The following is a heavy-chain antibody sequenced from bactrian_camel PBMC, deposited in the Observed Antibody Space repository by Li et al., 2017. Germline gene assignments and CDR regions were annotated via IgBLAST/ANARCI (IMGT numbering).Heavy chain of an antibody. CDR2: FHSGG. Sequence: VQLVESGGGSVQSGGSLRLSCAASGFTFSSSGMSWVRQAPGKGLEWVSSFHSGGLYADSVKGRFTISKDNAKNSLYLQMDSLKPEDTAMYYCAADIFASAGNFCAYDSWGQGTQVTVS. CDR3: AADIFASAGNFCAYDS. V-gene: IGHV3-2*01. CDR1: GFTFSSSG. D-gene: IGHD6*01. J-gene: IGHJ4*01.